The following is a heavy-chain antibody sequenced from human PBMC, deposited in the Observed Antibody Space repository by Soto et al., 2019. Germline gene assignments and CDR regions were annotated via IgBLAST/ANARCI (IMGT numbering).Heavy chain of an antibody. CDR3: AKDVLGGQQLVPDDY. CDR2: ISYDGSNK. CDR1: GFTFSSYG. V-gene: IGHV3-30*18. J-gene: IGHJ4*02. D-gene: IGHD6-13*01. Sequence: GGSLRLSCAASGFTFSSYGMHWVRQAPGKGLEWVAVISYDGSNKYYADSVKGRFTISRDNSKNTLYLQMNSLRAEDTAVYYCAKDVLGGQQLVPDDYWGQGTLVTVSS.